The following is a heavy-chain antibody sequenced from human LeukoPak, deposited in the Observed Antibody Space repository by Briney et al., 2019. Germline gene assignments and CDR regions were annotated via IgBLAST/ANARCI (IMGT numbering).Heavy chain of an antibody. J-gene: IGHJ4*02. V-gene: IGHV4-31*03. CDR2: IYYSGST. CDR1: GGSISSGGYY. Sequence: SETLSLTCTVSGGSISSGGYYWSWLRQHPGKGLEWIGYIYYSGSTYYNPSLKSRVTISVDTSKNQFSLKLSSVTAADTAVYYCARSRWLPISDWGQGTLVTVSS. CDR3: ARSRWLPISD. D-gene: IGHD5-24*01.